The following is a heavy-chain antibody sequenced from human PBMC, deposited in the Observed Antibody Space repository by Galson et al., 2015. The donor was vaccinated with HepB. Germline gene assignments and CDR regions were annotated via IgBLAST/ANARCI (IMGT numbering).Heavy chain of an antibody. Sequence: QSGAEVKKPGESLKISCKGSGYSFTSYWIGWVRQMPGKGLEWMGIICPGDSDTRYSPSFQGQVTISADKSISTAYLQWSSLKASDTAMYHCARGVNYYDSSGYNGAFDIWGQGTMVTVSS. CDR3: ARGVNYYDSSGYNGAFDI. CDR1: GYSFTSYW. V-gene: IGHV5-51*01. D-gene: IGHD3-22*01. J-gene: IGHJ3*02. CDR2: ICPGDSDT.